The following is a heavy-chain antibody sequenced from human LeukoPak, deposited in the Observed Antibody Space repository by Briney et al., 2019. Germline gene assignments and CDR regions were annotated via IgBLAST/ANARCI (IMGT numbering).Heavy chain of an antibody. CDR2: FNPNSGDT. CDR3: AREVFSGYRTFDY. V-gene: IGHV1-2*02. D-gene: IGHD5-18*01. J-gene: IGHJ4*02. CDR1: GYTFSGYY. Sequence: ASVKVSCKTSGYTFSGYYMHWVRQAPGQGLEWMGCFNPNSGDTKYAQKFQGGITLTWDTSSSTAYMEVSRLRSDDTAVYFCAREVFSGYRTFDYWGQGTLVTVSS.